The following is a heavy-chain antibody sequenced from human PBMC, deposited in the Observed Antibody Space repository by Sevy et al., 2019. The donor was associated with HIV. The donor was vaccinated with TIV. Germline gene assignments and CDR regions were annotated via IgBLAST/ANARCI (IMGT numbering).Heavy chain of an antibody. D-gene: IGHD6-6*01. CDR2: MNPNSGNT. Sequence: ASVKVSCKASGYTFTSYDINWVRQATGQGLEWMGWMNPNSGNTDYAVKFQGRGTMTRNTSISTAYLELSSLRSEDTAVYYCARGAALYSSSIIEFDYWGQGSLVTVSS. CDR1: GYTFTSYD. CDR3: ARGAALYSSSIIEFDY. J-gene: IGHJ4*02. V-gene: IGHV1-8*01.